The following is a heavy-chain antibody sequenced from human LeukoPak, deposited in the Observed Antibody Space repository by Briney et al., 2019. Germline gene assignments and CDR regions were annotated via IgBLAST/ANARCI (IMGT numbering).Heavy chain of an antibody. CDR1: GFTFSSYG. D-gene: IGHD2-2*01. CDR2: MSYDGGHR. Sequence: PGGSLRLSCAASGFTFSSYGMHWVRQAPGKGLEWVAGMSYDGGHRYYGDSVKGRFTISRDNSKDTVYVEMNSLRPEDTALYYCAKGCSSTSCAIEFDSWGQGTLVTVSS. J-gene: IGHJ4*02. CDR3: AKGCSSTSCAIEFDS. V-gene: IGHV3-30*18.